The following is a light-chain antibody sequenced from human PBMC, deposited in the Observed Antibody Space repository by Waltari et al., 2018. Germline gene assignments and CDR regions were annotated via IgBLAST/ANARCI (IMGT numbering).Light chain of an antibody. CDR2: DDT. CDR3: LSYTTSGTWV. J-gene: IGLJ3*02. Sequence: QSALTQPAPGSGSPGQSIIISCTGTSSDIGRYKYLSWFQHHPGKGPKVVICDDTERPSGVSNRVSGSKSGNTASLTISGLQAEDEADYYCLSYTTSGTWVFGGGTKLTVL. V-gene: IGLV2-14*03. CDR1: SSDIGRYKY.